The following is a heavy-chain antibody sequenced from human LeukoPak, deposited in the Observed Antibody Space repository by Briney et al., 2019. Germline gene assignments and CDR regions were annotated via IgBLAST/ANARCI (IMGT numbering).Heavy chain of an antibody. CDR3: ASGYYTEGAFDI. V-gene: IGHV4-34*01. CDR1: GGSFSGYY. J-gene: IGHJ3*02. Sequence: NPSETLSLTCAVYGGSFSGYYWSWIRQPPGKGLEWIGEINHSGSTNYNPSLKSRVTISVDTSKNQFSLKLSSVTAADTAVYYCASGYYTEGAFDIWGQGTMVTVSS. D-gene: IGHD3/OR15-3a*01. CDR2: INHSGST.